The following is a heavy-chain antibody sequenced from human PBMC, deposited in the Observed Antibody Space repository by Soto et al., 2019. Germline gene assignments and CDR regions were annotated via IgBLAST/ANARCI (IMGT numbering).Heavy chain of an antibody. CDR3: TRCVVVPALQGWFAP. D-gene: IGHD2-2*01. CDR2: IRSKAYGGTT. Sequence: GGSLRLSGTASGFTFGGYAMSWVRQAPGKGLEWVGFIRSKAYGGTTEYAASVKGRFTISRDDSKSIAYLQMNSLKTEDTAVYYCTRCVVVPALQGWFAPWGQGTLVTVS. CDR1: GFTFGGYA. J-gene: IGHJ5*02. V-gene: IGHV3-49*04.